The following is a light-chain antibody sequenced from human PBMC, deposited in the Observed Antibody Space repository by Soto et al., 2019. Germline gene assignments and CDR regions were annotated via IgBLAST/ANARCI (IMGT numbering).Light chain of an antibody. Sequence: EIVMTQSPATLSVSPGERVTLSRRASQSVSSTLAWYQQKPGQAPRLLIYSASTRATGIPARFSGSGSGTQFTLTISSLQSEDFAVYYCQQCNHWPWTFGQGTKVEIK. V-gene: IGKV3-15*01. CDR1: QSVSST. CDR2: SAS. J-gene: IGKJ1*01. CDR3: QQCNHWPWT.